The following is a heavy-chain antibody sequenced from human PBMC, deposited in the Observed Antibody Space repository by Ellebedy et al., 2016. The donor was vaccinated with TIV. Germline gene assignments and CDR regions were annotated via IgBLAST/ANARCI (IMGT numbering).Heavy chain of an antibody. J-gene: IGHJ4*02. CDR3: ARDRHYYNSSGYPQDL. V-gene: IGHV3-53*01. Sequence: GGSLRLSCAASGFTVSTNYMKWVRQAPGKGLEWVSAIFSDGNTYYADSVKGRFTISRDNSKNTLYLQMNSLRVEDTAVYYCARDRHYYNSSGYPQDLWGQGTLVTVSS. CDR1: GFTVSTNY. D-gene: IGHD3-22*01. CDR2: IFSDGNT.